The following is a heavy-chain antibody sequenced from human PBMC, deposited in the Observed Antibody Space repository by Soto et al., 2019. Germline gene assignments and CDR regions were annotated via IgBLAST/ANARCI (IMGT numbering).Heavy chain of an antibody. CDR1: GGTFSSYA. Sequence: QVQLVQSGAEVKKPGSSVKVSCKASGGTFSSYAISWVRQAPGQGLEWMGGIIPIFGTANYAQKFQGRVTITADESTSTAYMELSSLRSEDTAVYYCARSRWGNLTPYCSGGSCYGYFDYWGQGTLVTVSS. CDR3: ARSRWGNLTPYCSGGSCYGYFDY. V-gene: IGHV1-69*12. CDR2: IIPIFGTA. D-gene: IGHD2-15*01. J-gene: IGHJ4*02.